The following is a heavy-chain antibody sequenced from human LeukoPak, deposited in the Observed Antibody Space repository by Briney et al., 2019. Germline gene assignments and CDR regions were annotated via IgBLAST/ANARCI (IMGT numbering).Heavy chain of an antibody. CDR3: ARGGSSSSLNHSDY. D-gene: IGHD6-13*01. CDR2: IFYSGST. Sequence: SETLSLTCTVSGGSISSYYWSWIRQPPGTGLEWIGYIFYSGSTNYNPSLKSRVTISVDTSKNQFSLKVSSVTAADTAVYYCARGGSSSSLNHSDYWGQGTLVTVSS. CDR1: GGSISSYY. V-gene: IGHV4-59*01. J-gene: IGHJ4*02.